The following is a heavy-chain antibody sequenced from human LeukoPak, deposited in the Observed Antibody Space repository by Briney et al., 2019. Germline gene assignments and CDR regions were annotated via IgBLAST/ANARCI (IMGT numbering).Heavy chain of an antibody. CDR1: GYTFTDYY. D-gene: IGHD2-15*01. Sequence: ASVKVSCKASGYTFTDYYMHWVRQAPGQGLEWMGWINPNSGGTNYAQNLQGRATMTRDTSIRTAYMELSSLRSDDTAVYYCARSMSGGLGFFQSWGQGTLVVVSS. CDR2: INPNSGGT. CDR3: ARSMSGGLGFFQS. V-gene: IGHV1-2*02. J-gene: IGHJ1*01.